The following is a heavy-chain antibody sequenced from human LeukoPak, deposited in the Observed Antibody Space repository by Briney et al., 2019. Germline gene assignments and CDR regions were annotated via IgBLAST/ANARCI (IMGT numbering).Heavy chain of an antibody. CDR1: GGSISSHY. CDR3: ARGEGYSYGFTPYYYYYMDV. D-gene: IGHD5-18*01. V-gene: IGHV4-59*11. CDR2: IYYSGST. Sequence: SESLSLTCTVPGGSISSHYWSWVRPPPGKGRGWVGYIYYSGSTNYNPSLKSRVTISVDTSNNQFSLKLSSVTAADTAVYYCARGEGYSYGFTPYYYYYMDVWGKGTTVTVSS. J-gene: IGHJ6*03.